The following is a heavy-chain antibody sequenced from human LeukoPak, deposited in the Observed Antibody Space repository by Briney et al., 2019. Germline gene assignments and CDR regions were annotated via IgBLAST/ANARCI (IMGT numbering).Heavy chain of an antibody. CDR2: INPSGGST. CDR1: GYTFTSYY. D-gene: IGHD3-3*01. Sequence: ASVKVSCKASGYTFTSYYMHWVRQAPGQGLEWMGIINPSGGSTSYAQKFQGRVTMTRDTSTSTVYMELSSLRSEDTAVYYCARGSITIFGVVAPFDYWGQGTLVTVSS. CDR3: ARGSITIFGVVAPFDY. V-gene: IGHV1-46*01. J-gene: IGHJ4*02.